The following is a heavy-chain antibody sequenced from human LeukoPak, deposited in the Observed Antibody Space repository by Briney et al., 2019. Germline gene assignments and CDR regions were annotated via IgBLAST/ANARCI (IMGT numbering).Heavy chain of an antibody. J-gene: IGHJ4*02. D-gene: IGHD4-17*01. CDR3: ATRPSGDYPYFDF. V-gene: IGHV3-7*03. CDR1: GFTFSRNW. Sequence: GGSLRLSCAASGFTFSRNWMIWVRQAPGKGLEWVANIKQDGSEKYYVDSVKGRFTISRDNAKNSLYLQMSSLRAEDTAVYYCATRPSGDYPYFDFWGQGTLVTVSS. CDR2: IKQDGSEK.